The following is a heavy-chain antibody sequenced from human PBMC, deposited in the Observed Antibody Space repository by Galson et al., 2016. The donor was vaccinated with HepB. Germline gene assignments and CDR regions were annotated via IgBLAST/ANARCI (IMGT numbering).Heavy chain of an antibody. V-gene: IGHV3-30*18. CDR2: ISYDGSNK. CDR1: GFTFSSYG. Sequence: SLRLSCAASGFTFSSYGMHWVRQAPGKGLEWVAVISYDGSNKYYADSVKGRFTISRDNSKNTLYLQMNSLRAEDTAVYYCAKGGGSGYDWARLAYWGQGTLVTVSS. CDR3: AKGGGSGYDWARLAY. J-gene: IGHJ4*02. D-gene: IGHD5-12*01.